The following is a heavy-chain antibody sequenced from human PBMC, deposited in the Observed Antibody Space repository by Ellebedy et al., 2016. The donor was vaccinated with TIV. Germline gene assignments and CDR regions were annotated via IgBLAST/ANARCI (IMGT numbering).Heavy chain of an antibody. CDR2: IYSGGST. CDR3: ARDSDFTLDV. CDR1: GFTVSNNY. V-gene: IGHV3-66*01. J-gene: IGHJ6*04. D-gene: IGHD3-10*01. Sequence: GESLKISXAASGFTVSNNYMTWVRQAPGKGLEWVSLIYSGGSTYYADSVKGRFTISRDSSKNTVYLQMNSLRVEDTAVYYCARDSDFTLDVWGRGTTVTVSS.